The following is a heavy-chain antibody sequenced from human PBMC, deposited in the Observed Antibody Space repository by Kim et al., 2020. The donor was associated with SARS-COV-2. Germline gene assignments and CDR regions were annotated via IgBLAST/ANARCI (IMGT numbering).Heavy chain of an antibody. CDR2: VSYNGNA. D-gene: IGHD3-16*01. Sequence: SETLSLTCSVSGDSIKNGGHLWGWVRQHPGKGLEFIGYVSYNGNAYYNPSLKGRVTMSVDTSKNQFSLNLNSVTAADTAVYFCARGSTVWGAKSFFDYWGQRILVPVSS. CDR3: ARGSTVWGAKSFFDY. V-gene: IGHV4-31*03. CDR1: GDSIKNGGHL. J-gene: IGHJ4*02.